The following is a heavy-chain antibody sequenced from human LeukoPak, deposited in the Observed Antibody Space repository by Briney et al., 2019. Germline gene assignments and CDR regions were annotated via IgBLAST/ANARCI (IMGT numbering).Heavy chain of an antibody. CDR2: IRGGST. CDR3: AKANGASAFDY. Sequence: GGSLRLSCAASGFTFSTYALSWVRQAPGKGLEWVSAIRGGSTWYADSVEGRFTISRDDSKNTLFLQMNGLRAEDTAVYYCAKANGASAFDYWGQGTLVTVSS. D-gene: IGHD4/OR15-4a*01. J-gene: IGHJ4*02. V-gene: IGHV3-23*01. CDR1: GFTFSTYA.